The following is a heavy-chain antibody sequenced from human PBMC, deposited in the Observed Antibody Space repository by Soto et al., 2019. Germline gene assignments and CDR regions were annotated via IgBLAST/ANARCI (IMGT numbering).Heavy chain of an antibody. J-gene: IGHJ5*02. CDR2: LIGGHYGT. Sequence: GGSLRLSCTASGFTLQDYAMAWVRQALGKGLEWVSTLIGGHYGTAYSYSVKGRFTVSRNNSKNCLYLQMNSLGVEDTAMYFCATGTSPGDIDWFDPWGQGSLVTVSP. D-gene: IGHD1-1*01. V-gene: IGHV3-20*04. CDR3: ATGTSPGDIDWFDP. CDR1: GFTLQDYA.